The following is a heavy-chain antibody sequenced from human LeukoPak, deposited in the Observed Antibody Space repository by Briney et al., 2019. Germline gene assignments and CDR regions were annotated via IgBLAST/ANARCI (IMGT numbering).Heavy chain of an antibody. CDR1: GFTFSSYG. Sequence: GGSLRLSCVASGFTFSSYGMHWVRQAPGKGLEWVAIIWSDGSTKYYVGSVKGRFTISRDSYKRTLYLQMSSLSAEETAVYYCARDAATSVGMPHYWGQGTVVTVSS. CDR2: IWSDGSTK. V-gene: IGHV3-33*01. J-gene: IGHJ4*02. D-gene: IGHD2-2*01. CDR3: ARDAATSVGMPHY.